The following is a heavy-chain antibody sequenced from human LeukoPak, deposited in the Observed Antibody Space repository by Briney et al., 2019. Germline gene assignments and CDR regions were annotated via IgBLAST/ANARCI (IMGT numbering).Heavy chain of an antibody. V-gene: IGHV3-15*07. CDR1: GFTFNNAW. J-gene: IGHJ4*02. CDR3: TIENWGSKY. D-gene: IGHD7-27*01. CDR2: IKLKTDGGTT. Sequence: GGSLRLSCAASGFTFNNAWMNWVRQAPGKGLEWVGLIKLKTDGGTTHFAAPVKDRFTISRDDSTNTLYLQMNSLTTEDTAIYYCTIENWGSKYWGQGTLVTVSS.